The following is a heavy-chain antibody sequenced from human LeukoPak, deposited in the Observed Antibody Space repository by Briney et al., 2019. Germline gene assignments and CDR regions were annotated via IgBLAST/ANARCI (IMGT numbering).Heavy chain of an antibody. CDR3: AKDKKFGVIKGVLDY. CDR2: ISSSSSYI. V-gene: IGHV3-21*01. D-gene: IGHD3-10*01. Sequence: GGSLRLSCAASGFTFSSYSMNWVRQAPGKGLEWVSSISSSSSYIYYADSVKGRFTISRDNSKNTLYLQMNSLRAEDTAVYYCAKDKKFGVIKGVLDYWGQGTLVTVSS. J-gene: IGHJ4*02. CDR1: GFTFSSYS.